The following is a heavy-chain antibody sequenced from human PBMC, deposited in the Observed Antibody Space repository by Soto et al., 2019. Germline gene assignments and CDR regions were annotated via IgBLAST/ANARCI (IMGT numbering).Heavy chain of an antibody. CDR3: ARDSRSATFGYYYYGMDV. CDR2: IYYSGST. CDR1: GGSISSGGYY. V-gene: IGHV4-31*03. J-gene: IGHJ6*02. D-gene: IGHD3-10*01. Sequence: SETLSLACTVSGGSISSGGYYWSWIRQHPGKGLEWIGYIYYSGSTYYNPSLKSRVTISVDTSKNQFSLKLSSVTAADTAVYYCARDSRSATFGYYYYGMDVWGQGTTVTVS.